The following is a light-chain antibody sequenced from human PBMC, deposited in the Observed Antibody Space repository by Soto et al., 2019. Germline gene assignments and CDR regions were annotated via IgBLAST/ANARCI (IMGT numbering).Light chain of an antibody. J-gene: IGKJ1*01. CDR3: QRYNSYSRT. CDR1: QSISTW. Sequence: DIQMTQSLSTLSASVGDRVSITCRASQSISTWLAWYQQKPGKAPKLLIYKASILESGVPSRFSGSGSGSEFTLTISSLQPDDFATYYCQRYNSYSRTSGQGTKVDIK. CDR2: KAS. V-gene: IGKV1-5*03.